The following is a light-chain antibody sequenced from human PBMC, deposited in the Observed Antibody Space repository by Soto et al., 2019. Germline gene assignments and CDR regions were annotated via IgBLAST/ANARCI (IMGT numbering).Light chain of an antibody. Sequence: DIQMTQSPSSLSASVGDRVIITCRASQSISSYLNWYQQKPGKAPKLLIYAASSLQSGVPSRFSGSGSGTDFTLTISSLQPKDFATYYCQQSYSTPPTFGQGTKVEI. CDR1: QSISSY. CDR2: AAS. V-gene: IGKV1-39*01. J-gene: IGKJ1*01. CDR3: QQSYSTPPT.